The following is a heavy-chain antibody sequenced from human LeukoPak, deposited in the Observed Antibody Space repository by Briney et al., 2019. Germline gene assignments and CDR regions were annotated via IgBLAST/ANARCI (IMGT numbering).Heavy chain of an antibody. CDR2: ISSSSSTI. J-gene: IGHJ3*02. D-gene: IGHD3-16*01. V-gene: IGHV3-48*01. Sequence: SGGSLRLSCAASGFTFSSYSMNWVRQAPGKGLEWVSYISSSSSTIYYADSVKGRFTISRDNAKNSLYLQMNSLRAEDTAVYYCARDFIGPRHFLVAFDIWGQGTMVTVSS. CDR3: ARDFIGPRHFLVAFDI. CDR1: GFTFSSYS.